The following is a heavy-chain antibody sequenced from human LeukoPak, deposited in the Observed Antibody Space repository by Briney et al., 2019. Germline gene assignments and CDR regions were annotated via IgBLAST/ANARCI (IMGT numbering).Heavy chain of an antibody. V-gene: IGHV4-59*01. CDR2: IYYSGST. CDR1: GGSISSYY. J-gene: IGHJ5*02. Sequence: SETLSLTCTVSGGSISSYYWSWIRQPPGKGLEWIGYIYYSGSTNYNPSLKSRVTISVDTSKNQFSLKLSSVTAADTAVYYCARMQLVRRFDPWGQGTLVTVSS. D-gene: IGHD6-6*01. CDR3: ARMQLVRRFDP.